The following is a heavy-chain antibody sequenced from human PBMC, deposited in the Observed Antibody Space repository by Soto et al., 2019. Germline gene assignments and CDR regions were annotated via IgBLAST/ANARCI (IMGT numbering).Heavy chain of an antibody. D-gene: IGHD2-2*01. J-gene: IGHJ5*02. Sequence: PGGSLRLSCAASGFTFSSYSMNWVRQAPGKGLEWVSYISSSSSTIYYADSVKGRFTISRDNAKNSLYLQMNSLRAEDTAVYYCARGRYCSSTSCYLYNWFDPWGQGTLVTVSS. V-gene: IGHV3-48*01. CDR3: ARGRYCSSTSCYLYNWFDP. CDR1: GFTFSSYS. CDR2: ISSSSSTI.